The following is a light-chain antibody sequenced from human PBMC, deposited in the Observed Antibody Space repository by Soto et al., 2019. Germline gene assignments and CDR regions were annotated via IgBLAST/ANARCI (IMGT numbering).Light chain of an antibody. J-gene: IGKJ5*01. CDR3: QQRKSNPIN. Sequence: DIQLTQAPSFLSASVGDRVTITCRASQDINTYLAWYQQKPGKAPKLLIFAASTLQTGVPSRFSGRGSGTEFTVTITSLQPENFSTYYVQQRKSNPINFGQGTRLETK. CDR2: AAS. V-gene: IGKV1-9*01. CDR1: QDINTY.